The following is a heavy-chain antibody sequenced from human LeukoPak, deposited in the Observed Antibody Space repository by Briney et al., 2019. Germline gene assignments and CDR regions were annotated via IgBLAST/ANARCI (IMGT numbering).Heavy chain of an antibody. J-gene: IGHJ6*03. V-gene: IGHV4-4*07. CDR1: GGSITSYY. CDR2: IYTSGTT. Sequence: SETLSLTCIVSGGSITSYYWSWFRQPPGKGLEWIGRIYTSGTTKYNPSLKSRVTISVDTSKNQFSLRLSSVTAADTAVYYCARGRGPDYDYYYMDVWGKGTTVTVSS. CDR3: ARGRGPDYDYYYMDV.